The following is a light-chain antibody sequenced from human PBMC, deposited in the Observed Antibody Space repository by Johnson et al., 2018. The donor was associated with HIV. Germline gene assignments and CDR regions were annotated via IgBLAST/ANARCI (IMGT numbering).Light chain of an antibody. CDR3: GTWDSSLSALYV. V-gene: IGLV1-51*02. CDR1: SSNIGNNY. J-gene: IGLJ1*01. CDR2: ENN. Sequence: VLTQPPSVSAAPGQKVTISCSGSSSNIGNNYVSWYQQLPGTAPKLLIYENNKRPSGIPDRFSGSKSGTSATLGITGLPTGDEADYYCGTWDSSLSALYVFGTGTKVTVL.